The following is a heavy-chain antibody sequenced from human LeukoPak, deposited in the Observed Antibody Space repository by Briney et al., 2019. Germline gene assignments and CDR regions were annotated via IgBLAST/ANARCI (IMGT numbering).Heavy chain of an antibody. J-gene: IGHJ3*02. V-gene: IGHV4-59*02. CDR2: IHYSGGA. CDR1: GGSVTTYH. CDR3: ARAEGSASHI. Sequence: SETLSLTCAVSGGSVTTYHWTWIRQPPGKGLEWIGHIHYSGGADYNPSLKSRVSMSLDTSKNHFSLRLTSVTAADTGVYFCARAEGSASHIWGQGTMVTVSS.